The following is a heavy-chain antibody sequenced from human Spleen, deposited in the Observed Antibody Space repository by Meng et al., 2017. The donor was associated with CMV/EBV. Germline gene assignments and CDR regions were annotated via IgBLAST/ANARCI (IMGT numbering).Heavy chain of an antibody. J-gene: IGHJ5*02. Sequence: GGSLRLSCAASGFTFSNSDMNWVRQAPGKGLEWVSGVSWNGSRTHYADSVKGRFIISRDNSRNFLYQQMNSLRPEDMAVYYCAGKSCISSTCYRVWWFDPWGQGTLVTVSS. V-gene: IGHV3-19*01. D-gene: IGHD2-2*02. CDR2: VSWNGSRT. CDR3: AGKSCISSTCYRVWWFDP. CDR1: GFTFSNSD.